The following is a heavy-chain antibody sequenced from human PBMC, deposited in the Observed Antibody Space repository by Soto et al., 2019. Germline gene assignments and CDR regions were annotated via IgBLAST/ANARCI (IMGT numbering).Heavy chain of an antibody. CDR3: ASGGLRKPYDDILTGQFDY. Sequence: ASLKVSCKASGGTFSSYAISWVRQAPGQGLEWMGGIIPIFGTANYAQKFQGRVTITADESTSTAYMELSSLRSEDTAVYYCASGGLRKPYDDILTGQFDYWGQGTLVTVSS. D-gene: IGHD3-9*01. V-gene: IGHV1-69*13. J-gene: IGHJ4*02. CDR2: IIPIFGTA. CDR1: GGTFSSYA.